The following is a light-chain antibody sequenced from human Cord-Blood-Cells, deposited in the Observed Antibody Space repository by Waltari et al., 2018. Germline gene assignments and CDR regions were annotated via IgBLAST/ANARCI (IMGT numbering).Light chain of an antibody. Sequence: EIEMTQSPATLSVSPGERATLSCRASQSVSSNLAWYQQKPGQAPRLLIYGASSRATGIPARFSGSGSGTEFTLTISSLQSEDFAVYYCQHYNNWPPLTFGGGTKVEIK. CDR1: QSVSSN. CDR2: GAS. V-gene: IGKV3-15*01. J-gene: IGKJ4*01. CDR3: QHYNNWPPLT.